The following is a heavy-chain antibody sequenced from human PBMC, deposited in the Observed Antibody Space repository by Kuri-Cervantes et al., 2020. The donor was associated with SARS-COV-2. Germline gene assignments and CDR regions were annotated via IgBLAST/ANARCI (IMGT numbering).Heavy chain of an antibody. CDR3: AKPQRITIFGVVIMVDAFDI. V-gene: IGHV3-30-3*01. J-gene: IGHJ3*02. D-gene: IGHD3-3*01. CDR2: ISYDGSNK. CDR1: GFTFSSYA. Sequence: GGSLRLSCTASGFTFSSYAMHWVRQAPGKGLEWVAVISYDGSNKYYADSVKGRFTISRDNAKNSLYLQMNSLRAEDTAVYYCAKPQRITIFGVVIMVDAFDIWGQGTMVTVSS.